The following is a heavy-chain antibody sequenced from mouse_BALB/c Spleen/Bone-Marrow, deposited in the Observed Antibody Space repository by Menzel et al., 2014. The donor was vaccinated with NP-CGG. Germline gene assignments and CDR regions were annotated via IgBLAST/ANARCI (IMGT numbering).Heavy chain of an antibody. D-gene: IGHD2-3*01. Sequence: QVQLQQPGAELVRPGTSVKVSCKASGYAFTDYLMEWLKQRPGQGLEWIGVINPGSGSTNYNEKFKDKATLTADKSSSTAYMQLSSLTSDDSAVYFCARYDGYSDYWGQGTILTVSS. CDR1: GYAFTDYL. J-gene: IGHJ2*01. CDR3: ARYDGYSDY. V-gene: IGHV1-54*01. CDR2: INPGSGST.